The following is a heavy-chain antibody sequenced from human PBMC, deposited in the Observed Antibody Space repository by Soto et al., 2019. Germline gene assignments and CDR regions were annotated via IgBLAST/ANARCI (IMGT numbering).Heavy chain of an antibody. CDR1: GFNFISYG. J-gene: IGHJ4*02. D-gene: IGHD2-8*01. Sequence: PGGSLRVSCAAAGFNFISYGISWIRISTGKGLEWVSVISGGGDTTYYTPSVKGRFTISRDDFRNTLYLQMNSLRTEDTAIYYCAKLRDFVVLPAGILDYWGPGTLVTVSS. CDR3: AKLRDFVVLPAGILDY. V-gene: IGHV3-23*01. CDR2: ISGGGDTT.